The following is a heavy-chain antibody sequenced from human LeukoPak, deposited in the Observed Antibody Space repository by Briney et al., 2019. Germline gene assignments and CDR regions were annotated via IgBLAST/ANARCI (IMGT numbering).Heavy chain of an antibody. Sequence: GGSLRLPCAASGFTFSSYAMSWVRQAPRKGLEWVSAISGSGGSTYYADSVKGRFTISRDNSKNTLYLQMNSLRAEDTAVYYCAKGYDFWSGYPTEGYYFDYWGQGTLVTVSS. D-gene: IGHD3-3*01. V-gene: IGHV3-23*01. CDR1: GFTFSSYA. CDR3: AKGYDFWSGYPTEGYYFDY. CDR2: ISGSGGST. J-gene: IGHJ4*02.